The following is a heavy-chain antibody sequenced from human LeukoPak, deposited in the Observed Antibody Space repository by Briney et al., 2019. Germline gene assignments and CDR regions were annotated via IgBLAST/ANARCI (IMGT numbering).Heavy chain of an antibody. CDR3: ARSHDYSNLYYFDY. CDR1: GFSFSTYA. V-gene: IGHV3-33*08. CDR2: IWYDGSEE. D-gene: IGHD4-11*01. Sequence: PGGSLRLPCAGSGFSFSTYAMHWVRQAPGKGLEWVAVIWYDGSEEFYADSVKGRLTISRDNSKSTLYLQMNGLRAEDTAVYYCARSHDYSNLYYFDYWGQGTLVTVSS. J-gene: IGHJ4*02.